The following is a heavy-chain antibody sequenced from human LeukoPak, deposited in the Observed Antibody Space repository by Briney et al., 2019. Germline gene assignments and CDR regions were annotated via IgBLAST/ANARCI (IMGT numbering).Heavy chain of an antibody. Sequence: GASVKVSCKASGYTFTDNYIHWVRQAPGQGLEWMGRVNPDSGGINYAQKFQGRVTMTRDTSINTAFVELRRLRSDDTATYYCARAQSYHERSGYSDDTFDVWGHGTMITVSS. CDR1: GYTFTDNY. J-gene: IGHJ3*01. D-gene: IGHD3-22*01. V-gene: IGHV1-2*06. CDR2: VNPDSGGI. CDR3: ARAQSYHERSGYSDDTFDV.